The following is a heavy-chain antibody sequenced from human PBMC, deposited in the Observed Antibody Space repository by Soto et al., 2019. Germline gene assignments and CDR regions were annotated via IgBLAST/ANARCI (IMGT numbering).Heavy chain of an antibody. CDR1: GGPFSSYA. Sequence: SVKVSCKASGGPFSSYAISWVRQAPGKRVEWMGGIIPIFGTANYAQKFQGRVTITADESTSTAYMELSSLRSEDTAVYYCATAEGYCTNGVCYGTDWFDPWGQGTLVTVSS. D-gene: IGHD2-8*01. CDR2: IIPIFGTA. CDR3: ATAEGYCTNGVCYGTDWFDP. V-gene: IGHV1-69*13. J-gene: IGHJ5*02.